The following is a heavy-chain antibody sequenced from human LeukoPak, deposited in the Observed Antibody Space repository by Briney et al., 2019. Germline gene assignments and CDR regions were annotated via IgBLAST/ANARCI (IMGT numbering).Heavy chain of an antibody. V-gene: IGHV3-30*04. J-gene: IGHJ6*02. CDR2: ISYDGSNK. CDR3: AKGGVATPPDYYYGMDV. Sequence: GGSLRLSCAASGFTFSSYAMHWVRQAPGKGLEWVAVISYDGSNKYYADSVKGRFTISRDNSKNTLYLQMNSLRAEDTAVYYCAKGGVATPPDYYYGMDVWGQGTTVTVSS. CDR1: GFTFSSYA. D-gene: IGHD3-3*01.